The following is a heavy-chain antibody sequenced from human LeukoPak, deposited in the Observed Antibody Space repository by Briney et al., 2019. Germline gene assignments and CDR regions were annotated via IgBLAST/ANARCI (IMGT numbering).Heavy chain of an antibody. CDR1: GFTFSSYA. V-gene: IGHV3-23*01. CDR3: AKYSSGWYNDC. CDR2: ISGGGDST. Sequence: GGSLRLSCAASGFTFSSYAMSWVRQAPGKGLEWVSTISGGGDSTFFADSVRGRFIISRDSSKNTLYLQMNSLRADDTAVYYCAKYSSGWYNDCWGQGTLVTVSS. D-gene: IGHD6-19*01. J-gene: IGHJ4*02.